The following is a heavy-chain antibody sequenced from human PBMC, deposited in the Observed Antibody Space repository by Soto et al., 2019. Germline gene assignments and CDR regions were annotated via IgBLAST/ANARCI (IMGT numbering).Heavy chain of an antibody. CDR1: GFTFSSYG. CDR3: AKANLLRYFDWLAY. CDR2: ISYDGSNK. V-gene: IGHV3-30*18. D-gene: IGHD3-9*01. Sequence: QVQLVESGGGVVQPGRSLRLSCAASGFTFSSYGMHWVRQAPGKGLEWVAVISYDGSNKYYADSVKGRFTISRDNSKNTLYLHMNSHRAEDTAVYYCAKANLLRYFDWLAYWGQGTLVTVSS. J-gene: IGHJ4*02.